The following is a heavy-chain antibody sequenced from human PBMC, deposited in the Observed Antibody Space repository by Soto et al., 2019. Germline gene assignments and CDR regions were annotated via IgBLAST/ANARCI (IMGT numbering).Heavy chain of an antibody. Sequence: EVQLVESGGGLVKPGGSLRLSCAASGFTFSSYSMNWVRQAPGKGLEWVSSISSSSSYIYYADSVKGRFTISRDNAKNSLYLQMNSLRAEDTAVYYCAREIDSDWIREYYYYGMDVWGQGTTVTVSS. D-gene: IGHD6-19*01. J-gene: IGHJ6*02. CDR3: AREIDSDWIREYYYYGMDV. CDR1: GFTFSSYS. CDR2: ISSSSSYI. V-gene: IGHV3-21*01.